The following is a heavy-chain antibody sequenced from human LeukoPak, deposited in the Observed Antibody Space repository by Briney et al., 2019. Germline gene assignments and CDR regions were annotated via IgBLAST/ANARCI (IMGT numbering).Heavy chain of an antibody. V-gene: IGHV3-23*01. Sequence: PGGSLRLSCAASGFTFSSYAMSWVRQAPGKGLEWVSAISGSGGSTYYADSVKGRFTISRDNSKNTLYLQMNSLRAEDTAVYYCAKDPGYCSGGSCSTPNNWFDPWGQGTLVTVS. CDR3: AKDPGYCSGGSCSTPNNWFDP. D-gene: IGHD2-15*01. CDR2: ISGSGGST. CDR1: GFTFSSYA. J-gene: IGHJ5*02.